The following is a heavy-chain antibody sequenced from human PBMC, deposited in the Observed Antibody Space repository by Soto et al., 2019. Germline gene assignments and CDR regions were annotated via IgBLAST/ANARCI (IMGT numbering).Heavy chain of an antibody. CDR3: ARVRYFDWLLWVNWFDP. J-gene: IGHJ5*02. Sequence: ASVKVSCKASGYTFTSYYMHWVRQAPGQGLEWMGIINPSGGNTNYAQKLQGRVTMTTVTSTSTAYMELRSLRSDDTAVYYCARVRYFDWLLWVNWFDPWGQGTLVTVSS. CDR2: INPSGGNT. V-gene: IGHV1-46*01. D-gene: IGHD3-9*01. CDR1: GYTFTSYY.